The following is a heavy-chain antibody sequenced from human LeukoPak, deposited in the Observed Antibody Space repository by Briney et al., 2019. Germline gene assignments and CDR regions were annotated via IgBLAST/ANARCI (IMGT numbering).Heavy chain of an antibody. CDR3: ARALYRDYSNPSGAFDI. CDR1: GYTLTELS. D-gene: IGHD4-11*01. Sequence: ASVKVSCKVSGYTLTELSMHWVRQAPGKGLEGMGGFDPEDGETIYAQKFQGRVTMTEDTSTDTAYMELSSLRSEDTAVYYCARALYRDYSNPSGAFDIWGQGTMVTVSS. V-gene: IGHV1-24*01. J-gene: IGHJ3*02. CDR2: FDPEDGET.